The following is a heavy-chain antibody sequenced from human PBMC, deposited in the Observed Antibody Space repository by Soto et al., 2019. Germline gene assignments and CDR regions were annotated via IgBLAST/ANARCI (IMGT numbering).Heavy chain of an antibody. V-gene: IGHV3-13*01. CDR2: IVSNGDT. D-gene: IGHD3-3*02. Sequence: GGSLRLSCAASGFTFSSYDLHWVRQTTGKGLEWVSFIVSNGDTYYSGSVKGRFTMSRESAKNSFFLQMNGLRADDTAVYYCAVAKHSHYGMDVWGQGTSVTVSS. J-gene: IGHJ6*02. CDR1: GFTFSSYD. CDR3: AVAKHSHYGMDV.